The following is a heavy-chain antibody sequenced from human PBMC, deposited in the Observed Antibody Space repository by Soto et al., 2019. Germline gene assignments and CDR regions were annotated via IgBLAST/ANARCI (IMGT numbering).Heavy chain of an antibody. CDR3: ARTGYSSSWNWFDP. D-gene: IGHD6-13*01. CDR2: INHSGST. J-gene: IGHJ5*02. V-gene: IGHV4-34*01. CDR1: GGSFSGYY. Sequence: QVQLQQWGAGLLKPSETLSLTGAVYGGSFSGYYWSWIRQPPGKGLEWIGEINHSGSTNYNPSLKSRVTISVDTSKNQFSLKLSSVTAADTAVYYCARTGYSSSWNWFDPWGQGTLVTVSS.